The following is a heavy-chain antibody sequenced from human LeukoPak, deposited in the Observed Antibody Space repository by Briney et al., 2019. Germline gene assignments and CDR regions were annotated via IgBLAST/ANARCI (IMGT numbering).Heavy chain of an antibody. J-gene: IGHJ4*02. CDR3: ARSKKKFDY. CDR1: GYTFTSYY. Sequence: EASVRVSCKASGYTFTSYYMHGVRQAPGQGLEWMGLIDPSDGSTSCTQKFQGRGTITRDRSTSTVYMELSSLRSEDTAVYYCARSKKKFDYWGQGTLVTVSS. CDR2: IDPSDGST. V-gene: IGHV1-46*01.